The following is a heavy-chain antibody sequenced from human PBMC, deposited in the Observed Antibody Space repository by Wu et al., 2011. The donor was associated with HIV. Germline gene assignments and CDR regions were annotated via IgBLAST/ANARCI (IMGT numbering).Heavy chain of an antibody. Sequence: VQLVQPGAEVKKPGESLKISCKASGYIFINYWIGWVRQMPGKGLEWMGIIYPGDSETKYSPSFQGQVTISADKSITTAYLQWSSLKAPDTAMYYCATLPGDVTTLATWGQGTLVTVSS. J-gene: IGHJ4*02. D-gene: IGHD4-17*01. V-gene: IGHV5-51*03. CDR2: IYPGDSET. CDR3: ATLPGDVTTLAT. CDR1: GYIFINYW.